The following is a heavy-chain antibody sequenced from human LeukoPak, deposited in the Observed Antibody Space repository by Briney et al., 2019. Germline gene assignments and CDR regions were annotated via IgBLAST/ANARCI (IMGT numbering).Heavy chain of an antibody. J-gene: IGHJ4*02. V-gene: IGHV3-48*03. CDR3: ARDDFWSGSHDY. CDR1: GFTFSSYE. Sequence: GGSLRLSCAASGFTFSSYEMNWVRQAPGKGLEWVSYISSSGSTIYYADSVKGRFTISRDNAKNSLYLQMNSLRAEDTAVYYCARDDFWSGSHDYWGQGTLVTVSS. CDR2: ISSSGSTI. D-gene: IGHD3-3*01.